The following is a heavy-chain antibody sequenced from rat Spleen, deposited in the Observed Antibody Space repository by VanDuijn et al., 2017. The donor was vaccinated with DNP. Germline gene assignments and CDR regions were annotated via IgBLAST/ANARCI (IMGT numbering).Heavy chain of an antibody. CDR2: ISTGGGST. CDR1: RSTFSNYG. CDR3: TSNPHIRTAAPFDY. Sequence: EVQLVESGGGLVQPGRFLKLSCAASRSTFSNYGMAWVRQAPTKGLEWVASISTGGGSTYYRDSVKGRFTITRDNAKSTLYLQMDSLRSEDTATYYCTSNPHIRTAAPFDYWGQGVMVTVSS. V-gene: IGHV5S13*01. J-gene: IGHJ2*01. D-gene: IGHD3-8*01.